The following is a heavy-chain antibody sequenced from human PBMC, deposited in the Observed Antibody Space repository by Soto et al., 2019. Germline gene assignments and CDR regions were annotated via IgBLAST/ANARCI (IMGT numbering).Heavy chain of an antibody. V-gene: IGHV4-30-4*01. CDR2: IYDSGIT. J-gene: IGHJ3*01. CDR3: ARDVAHGYTENV. Sequence: QVQLQESGPGLVKPSQTLSLACTVSGGSVGSGEYYYSWIRQPPGKGLEWIGYIYDSGITNYTPSLKGPVTMSLDRSNNQVSLKLSSVTAADTAVYFCARDVAHGYTENVWGQGTMVTVSS. D-gene: IGHD5-18*01. CDR1: GGSVGSGEYY.